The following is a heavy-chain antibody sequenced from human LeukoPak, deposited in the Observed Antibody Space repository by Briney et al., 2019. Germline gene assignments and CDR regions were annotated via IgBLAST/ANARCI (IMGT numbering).Heavy chain of an antibody. Sequence: PSETLSLTCAVYGGSFSGYYWSWIRQPPGKGLGWIGEINHSGTTNYNPSLKSRVTISVDTSKNQFSLKLSSVTAADTAVYFCARAYYYGTIYYYYYMDVWGKGTTVTVSS. J-gene: IGHJ6*03. V-gene: IGHV4-34*01. CDR3: ARAYYYGTIYYYYYMDV. CDR2: INHSGTT. CDR1: GGSFSGYY. D-gene: IGHD3-10*01.